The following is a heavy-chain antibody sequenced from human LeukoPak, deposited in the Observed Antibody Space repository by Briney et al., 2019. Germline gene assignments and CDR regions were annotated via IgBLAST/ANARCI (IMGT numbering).Heavy chain of an antibody. D-gene: IGHD1-26*01. CDR2: INQDGSEK. CDR1: GFTFSSYW. Sequence: GGSLRLSCAASGFTFSSYWMTWVRQAPGKGLECVANINQDGSEKYYVDSVKGRFTVSRDNDKNSLYLQINILRAEDTAVYYCARGDVGARRPYYYYGMDVWGQGTTVTVSS. V-gene: IGHV3-7*01. J-gene: IGHJ6*02. CDR3: ARGDVGARRPYYYYGMDV.